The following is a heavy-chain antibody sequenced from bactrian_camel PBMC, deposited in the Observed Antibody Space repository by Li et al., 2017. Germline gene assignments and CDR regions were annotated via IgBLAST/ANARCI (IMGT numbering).Heavy chain of an antibody. Sequence: VQLVESGGGLVQPGGSLRLSCIASGFQFSDYPMSWVRQAPGKDLEWIAQIAYGGWVSRYNDPAKGRFTISRDNAKNTLFLQMSSLKPDDTAMYYCAARYQGGFGYGGLCRDDPTDFPYWGRGTQVTVSS. CDR3: AARYQGGFGYGGLCRDDPTDFPY. D-gene: IGHD5*01. CDR2: IAYGGWVS. CDR1: GFQFSDYP. J-gene: IGHJ6*01. V-gene: IGHV3S42*01.